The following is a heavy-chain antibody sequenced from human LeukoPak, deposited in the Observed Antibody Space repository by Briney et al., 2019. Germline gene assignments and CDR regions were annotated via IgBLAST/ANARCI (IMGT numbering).Heavy chain of an antibody. CDR1: GFTFDDYG. J-gene: IGHJ5*02. D-gene: IGHD4-11*01. CDR3: ARDDYSNSIWFDP. V-gene: IGHV3-20*04. CDR2: INWNGGST. Sequence: GGSLRLSCAASGFTFDDYGMSWVGQAPGKGLEWVSGINWNGGSTGYADSVKGRFTISRDNAKYSLYLQMNSLRAEDTALYYCARDDYSNSIWFDPWGQGTLVTVSS.